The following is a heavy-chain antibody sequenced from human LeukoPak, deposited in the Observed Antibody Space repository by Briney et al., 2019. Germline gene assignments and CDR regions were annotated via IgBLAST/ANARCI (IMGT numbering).Heavy chain of an antibody. Sequence: ASVKVSCKASGYTFTGYYIHWVRQAPGQGLEWMGWINPKRGDTDYAQGFQGRITMARDTSMSTAFMELYSLTSDDTAVYYCVRDIAGSEYDNSGVYWGQGTLVTVS. D-gene: IGHD3-22*01. J-gene: IGHJ4*02. CDR2: INPKRGDT. V-gene: IGHV1-2*02. CDR3: VRDIAGSEYDNSGVY. CDR1: GYTFTGYY.